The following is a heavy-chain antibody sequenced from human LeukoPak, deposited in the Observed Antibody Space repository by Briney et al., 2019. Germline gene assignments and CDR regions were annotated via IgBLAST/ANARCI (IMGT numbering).Heavy chain of an antibody. CDR3: ARPSRYSSSWYRGRYYYYMDV. CDR2: IYYSGST. V-gene: IGHV4-59*01. Sequence: PSETLSLTCTVSGGSISSYYWSWIRQPPGKGLEWIGYIYYSGSTNYNPSLKSRVTISVDTSKNQFSLKLSSVTAADTAVYYCARPSRYSSSWYRGRYYYYMDVWGKGTTVTVSS. J-gene: IGHJ6*03. CDR1: GGSISSYY. D-gene: IGHD6-13*01.